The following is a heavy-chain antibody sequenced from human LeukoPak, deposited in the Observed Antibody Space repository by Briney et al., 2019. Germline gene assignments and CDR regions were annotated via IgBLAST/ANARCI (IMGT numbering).Heavy chain of an antibody. Sequence: SETLSLTCTVSGDSISSTSYYWAWIRQPPGKGLEWIGSVYYTGSTYYNPSLKSRVTISIDTSKNQFSLRLNSVTAADTAVFYCARLPDGAVAGNWGQGTLVTVSS. V-gene: IGHV4-39*01. J-gene: IGHJ4*02. D-gene: IGHD6-19*01. CDR3: ARLPDGAVAGN. CDR1: GDSISSTSYY. CDR2: VYYTGST.